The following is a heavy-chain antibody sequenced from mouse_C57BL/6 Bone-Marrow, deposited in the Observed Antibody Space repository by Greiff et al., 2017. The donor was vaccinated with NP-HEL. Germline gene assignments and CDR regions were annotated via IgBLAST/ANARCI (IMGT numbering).Heavy chain of an antibody. V-gene: IGHV1-26*01. J-gene: IGHJ2*01. CDR1: GYTLTDYY. CDR2: INPNNGGT. D-gene: IGHD1-1*01. Sequence: EVQLQQSGPELVKPGASVKISCKASGYTLTDYYMNWVKQSHGKSLEWIGDINPNNGGTSYNQKFKGKATLTVDKSSSTAYMELRSLTSEDSAVYYCARDYYYGSSYPFDYWGQGTTLTVSS. CDR3: ARDYYYGSSYPFDY.